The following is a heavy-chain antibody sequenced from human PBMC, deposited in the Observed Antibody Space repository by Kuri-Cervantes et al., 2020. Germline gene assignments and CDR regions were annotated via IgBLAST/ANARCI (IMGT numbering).Heavy chain of an antibody. CDR1: GYTFTSYD. J-gene: IGHJ6*02. CDR2: MNPNSGNT. CDR3: ARARKDGKGRYYYGMDV. V-gene: IGHV1-8*01. D-gene: IGHD1-14*01. Sequence: GGSLRLSCKASGYTFTSYDINWVRQATGQGLEWMGWMNPNSGNTGYAQKFQGRVTMTRNTSISTAYMELSSLRSEDTAVYYCARARKDGKGRYYYGMDVWGQGTTVTVSS.